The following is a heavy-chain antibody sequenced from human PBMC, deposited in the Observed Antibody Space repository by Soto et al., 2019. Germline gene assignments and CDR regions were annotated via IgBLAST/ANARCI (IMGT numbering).Heavy chain of an antibody. D-gene: IGHD2-15*01. Sequence: QVQLVQSGAEVRKPGASVKVSCKASGYTFSTSGMSWLRQAPGQGLEWMGWISTYNGDTNDAPKFQDRVTMTSHTSTSTVYMGLRSLRSDDTAVYYCARAGAAPYYYYGMDVWGQGTRVTVSS. J-gene: IGHJ6*02. V-gene: IGHV1-18*01. CDR1: GYTFSTSG. CDR3: ARAGAAPYYYYGMDV. CDR2: ISTYNGDT.